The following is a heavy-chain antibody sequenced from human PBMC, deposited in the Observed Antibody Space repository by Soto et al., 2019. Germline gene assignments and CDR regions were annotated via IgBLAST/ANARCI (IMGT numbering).Heavy chain of an antibody. Sequence: QLQLQESGPGLVKPSETLSLTCTVSGGSISSSSYYWGWIRQPPGKGLEWIGSIYYSGSTYYNPSLKSRVTISVDTSKNQFSLKLSSVTAAETAVYYCASIVVVPAANYYYYYYYMDVWGKGTTVTVSS. J-gene: IGHJ6*03. CDR3: ASIVVVPAANYYYYYYYMDV. CDR1: GGSISSSSYY. CDR2: IYYSGST. D-gene: IGHD2-2*01. V-gene: IGHV4-39*01.